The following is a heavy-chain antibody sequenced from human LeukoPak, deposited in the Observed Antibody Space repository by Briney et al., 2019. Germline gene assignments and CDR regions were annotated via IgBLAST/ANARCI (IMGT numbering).Heavy chain of an antibody. D-gene: IGHD3-22*01. V-gene: IGHV4-4*07. CDR3: ARGRGSYDSSGSWFDP. Sequence: SETLSLTCTVSGGSISSYYWGWIRQPAGKGLEWIGRIYTSGSTNYNPSLKSRVTMSVDTSKNQFSLKLSSVTAADTAVYYCARGRGSYDSSGSWFDPWGQGTLVTVSS. CDR2: IYTSGST. J-gene: IGHJ5*02. CDR1: GGSISSYY.